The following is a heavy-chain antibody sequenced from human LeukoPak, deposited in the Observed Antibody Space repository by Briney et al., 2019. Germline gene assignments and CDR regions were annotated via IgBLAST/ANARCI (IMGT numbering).Heavy chain of an antibody. CDR1: GYTFTSYY. Sequence: ASVKVSCKASGYTFTSYYMHWVRQAPGLGLEWMGIINPSGGSTSYAQKFQGRVTMTRDTSTSTVYMELSSLRSEDTAVYYCASPSSHDCTNGVCYCFDYWGQGTLVTVSS. CDR2: INPSGGST. J-gene: IGHJ4*02. D-gene: IGHD2-8*01. CDR3: ASPSSHDCTNGVCYCFDY. V-gene: IGHV1-46*01.